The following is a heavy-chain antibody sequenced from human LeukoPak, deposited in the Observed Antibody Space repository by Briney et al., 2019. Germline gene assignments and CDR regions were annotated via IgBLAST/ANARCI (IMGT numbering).Heavy chain of an antibody. J-gene: IGHJ4*02. CDR2: ISYSGTP. Sequence: PSETLSLTCNVSGGSINTANYYWTWIRQPPGKGLEWFGYISYSGTPYYNPSLNSRLTISLDTSKNQFSLRLNSVTAADTAMYYCARDRYGDFEDYWGQGTLVTVSS. CDR1: GGSINTANYY. CDR3: ARDRYGDFEDY. V-gene: IGHV4-30-4*08. D-gene: IGHD4-17*01.